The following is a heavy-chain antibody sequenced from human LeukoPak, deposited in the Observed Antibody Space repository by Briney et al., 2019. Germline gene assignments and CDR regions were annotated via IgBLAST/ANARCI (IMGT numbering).Heavy chain of an antibody. CDR2: ISYDGSNK. V-gene: IGHV3-30-3*01. D-gene: IGHD4-17*01. CDR3: ARAATVTKAFDS. J-gene: IGHJ3*02. CDR1: GFTFSSYA. Sequence: PGGSLRLSCAASGFTFSSYAMHWVRQAPGKGLEWVAVISYDGSNKYYADSVKGRFTISRDNSKNTLYLQMNSLRAEDTAVYYCARAATVTKAFDSWGQGTMVTVSS.